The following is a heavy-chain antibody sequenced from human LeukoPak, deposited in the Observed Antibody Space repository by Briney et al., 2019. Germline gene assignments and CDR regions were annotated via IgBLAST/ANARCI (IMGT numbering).Heavy chain of an antibody. J-gene: IGHJ4*02. D-gene: IGHD5-18*01. CDR2: ISYDGSNK. CDR3: TTFTWIQLWRYGDY. V-gene: IGHV3-30*03. Sequence: GGSLRLSCAASGFTFSSYGMHWVRQAPGKGLEWVAVISYDGSNKYYADSVKGRFTISRDNSKNTLYLQMNSLKTEDTAVYYCTTFTWIQLWRYGDYWGQGTLVTVSS. CDR1: GFTFSSYG.